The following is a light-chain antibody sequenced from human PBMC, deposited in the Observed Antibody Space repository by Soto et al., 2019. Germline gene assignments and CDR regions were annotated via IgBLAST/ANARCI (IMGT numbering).Light chain of an antibody. V-gene: IGLV1-44*01. CDR1: ASNLGGNP. CDR3: AAWDDSLNSVV. J-gene: IGLJ2*01. Sequence: QSVLTQPPSVSGTPGQKVSISCSGSASNLGGNPVNWYQHLPGAAPKLLIYTNHQRPSGVPDRFSGSKSGTSASLAISRLRSEDEADFYCAAWDDSLNSVVFGGGTKVTVL. CDR2: TNH.